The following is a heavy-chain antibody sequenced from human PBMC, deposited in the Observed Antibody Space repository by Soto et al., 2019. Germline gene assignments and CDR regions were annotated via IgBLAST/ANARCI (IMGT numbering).Heavy chain of an antibody. CDR3: ARGSVTTVYNWFDP. CDR1: GGTFSSYA. D-gene: IGHD4-17*01. Sequence: VASVKVSCKASGGTFSSYAISWVRRAPGQGLEWMGGIIPIFGTANYAQKFQGRVTITADESTSTAYMELSSLRSEDTAVYYCARGSVTTVYNWFDPWGQGTLVTVSS. CDR2: IIPIFGTA. J-gene: IGHJ5*02. V-gene: IGHV1-69*13.